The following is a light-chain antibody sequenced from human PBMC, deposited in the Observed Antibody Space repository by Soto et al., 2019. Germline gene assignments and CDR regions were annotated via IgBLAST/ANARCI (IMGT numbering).Light chain of an antibody. CDR3: QVWDSSSDPLDV. Sequence: SYELTQPPSVSVAPGKTARITCGGNNIGSKSVHWYQQKPGQAPVLVIYYDSDRPSGIPERFSGSNSGNTATLTISRVEAGDEADYYCQVWDSSSDPLDVFGTGTKVTVL. V-gene: IGLV3-21*04. J-gene: IGLJ1*01. CDR1: NIGSKS. CDR2: YDS.